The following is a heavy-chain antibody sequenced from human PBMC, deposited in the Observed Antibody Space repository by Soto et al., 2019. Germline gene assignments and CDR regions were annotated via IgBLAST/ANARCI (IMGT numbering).Heavy chain of an antibody. D-gene: IGHD3-10*01. J-gene: IGHJ3*02. V-gene: IGHV4-31*03. CDR1: GDSINNADYY. CDR2: IYYSGTT. CDR3: ARVRGHAFDI. Sequence: QVQLQESGPGLVKPSQTLSLNCSVSGDSINNADYYWSWIRQHAGQGLEWIGYIYYSGTTYYNPSLKSRVTISMDMSKNQFSLEMSSVTAADTAVYYCARVRGHAFDIRGQGTMVTVSS.